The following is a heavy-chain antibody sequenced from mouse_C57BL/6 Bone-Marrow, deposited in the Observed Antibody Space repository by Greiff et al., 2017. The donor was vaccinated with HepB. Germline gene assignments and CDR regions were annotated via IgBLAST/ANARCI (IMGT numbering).Heavy chain of an antibody. CDR3: ARSWDYAYYAMDY. D-gene: IGHD2-4*01. V-gene: IGHV1-64*01. CDR2: IHPNSGST. CDR1: GYTFTSYW. J-gene: IGHJ4*01. Sequence: QVQLKESGAELVKPGASVKLSCKASGYTFTSYWMHWVKQRPGQGLEWIGMIHPNSGSTNYNEKFKSKATLTVDKSSSTAYMQLSSLTSEDSAVYYCARSWDYAYYAMDYWGQGTSVTVSS.